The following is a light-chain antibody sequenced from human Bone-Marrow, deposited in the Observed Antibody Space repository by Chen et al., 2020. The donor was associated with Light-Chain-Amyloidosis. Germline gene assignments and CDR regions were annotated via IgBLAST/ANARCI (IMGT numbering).Light chain of an antibody. CDR1: SGSIATNY. Sequence: NFMLTQPHSVSESPGKTVIISCTRSSGSIATNYVQWYQQRPGSSPTTVIYEDDQRPSGVPDRFSGSIDRSSNSASLSISGLKTEDEADYYCQSYQGSSQGVFGGGTKLSVL. CDR2: EDD. J-gene: IGLJ3*02. CDR3: QSYQGSSQGV. V-gene: IGLV6-57*01.